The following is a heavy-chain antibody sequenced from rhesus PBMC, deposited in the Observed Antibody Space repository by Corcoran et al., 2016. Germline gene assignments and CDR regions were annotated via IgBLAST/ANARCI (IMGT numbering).Heavy chain of an antibody. Sequence: QVQLQESGPGVVKPSETLSLTCAVSGGSISSGYDWSWLRQPPGKGLEWIGYIYGSSGSTNYNPSLKNRVTISKDASKNQFSLKLSSVTAADTAVYYCARDPEAAGYFDYWGQGVLVTVSS. J-gene: IGHJ4*01. D-gene: IGHD6-13*01. CDR3: ARDPEAAGYFDY. CDR2: IYGSSGST. V-gene: IGHV4-76*01. CDR1: GGSISSGYD.